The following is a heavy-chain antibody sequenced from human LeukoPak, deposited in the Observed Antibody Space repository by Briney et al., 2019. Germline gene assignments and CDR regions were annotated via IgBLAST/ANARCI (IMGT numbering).Heavy chain of an antibody. CDR1: GFTFSSYA. Sequence: GGSLRLSCAASGFTFSSYAMSWVRQAPGKGLEWVSAISGSGGSTYYADSVKGRFTISRDNSKNTLYLQMNSLRAEDTAVYYCATDHTTPHYYDSSGYYLGSHYWGQGTLVTVSS. CDR2: ISGSGGST. V-gene: IGHV3-23*01. D-gene: IGHD3-22*01. J-gene: IGHJ4*02. CDR3: ATDHTTPHYYDSSGYYLGSHY.